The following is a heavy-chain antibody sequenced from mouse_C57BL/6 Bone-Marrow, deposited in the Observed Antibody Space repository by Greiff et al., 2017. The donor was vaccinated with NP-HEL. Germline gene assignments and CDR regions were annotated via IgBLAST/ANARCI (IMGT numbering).Heavy chain of an antibody. CDR1: GYTFTGYW. D-gene: IGHD1-1*01. V-gene: IGHV1-9*01. CDR2: ILPGSGST. J-gene: IGHJ1*03. CDR3: ARRGYYYGSLYWYFDV. Sequence: QVQLQQSGAELMKPGASVKLSCKATGYTFTGYWIAWVKQRPGHGLEWIGEILPGSGSTNYNEKFKGKATFTADTSSNTAYMQLSSLTTEDSAIYYCARRGYYYGSLYWYFDVWGTGTTVTVSS.